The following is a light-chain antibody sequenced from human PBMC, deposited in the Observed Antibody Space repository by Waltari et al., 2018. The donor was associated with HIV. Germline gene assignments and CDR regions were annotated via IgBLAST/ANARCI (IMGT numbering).Light chain of an antibody. J-gene: IGLJ2*01. CDR1: KLGDKY. V-gene: IGLV3-1*01. Sequence: SYDLTQAPSVSVSPGQVTNITCSGDKLGDKYACWYQQKPGRSPVLVVYQDNKRPSGVPERFSGSNSGNTATLTISGTQAVDEADYYCQAWDSSTVVFGGGTRLTVL. CDR2: QDN. CDR3: QAWDSSTVV.